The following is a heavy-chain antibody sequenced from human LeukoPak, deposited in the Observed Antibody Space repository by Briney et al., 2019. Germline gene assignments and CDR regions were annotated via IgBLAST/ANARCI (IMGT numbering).Heavy chain of an antibody. D-gene: IGHD2-15*01. CDR2: IIPVFGTA. J-gene: IGHJ6*03. CDR3: AINQAGYCGGGSCYRHEFYYMDV. V-gene: IGHV1-69*06. Sequence: GASVKVSCKASGGTFSTYVISWVRQAPGQGLEWMGGIIPVFGTANYAEKFQDRVTITADKSTSTAYMELSSLRSEGTAMYYCAINQAGYCGGGSCYRHEFYYMDVWGKGTSVTVSS. CDR1: GGTFSTYV.